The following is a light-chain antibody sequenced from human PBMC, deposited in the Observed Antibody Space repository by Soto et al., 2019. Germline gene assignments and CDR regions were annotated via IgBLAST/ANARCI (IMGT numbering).Light chain of an antibody. CDR3: SSYTSSSTLYV. Sequence: QPVLTQPASVXGSPGQSITISCTGTSSDFGGYNYVSWYQQHPGKAPKLMIYDVSNRPSGVSNRFSGSKSGNTASLTISGLQAEDEADYYCSSYTSSSTLYVFGTGTKVTVL. CDR1: SSDFGGYNY. CDR2: DVS. J-gene: IGLJ1*01. V-gene: IGLV2-14*01.